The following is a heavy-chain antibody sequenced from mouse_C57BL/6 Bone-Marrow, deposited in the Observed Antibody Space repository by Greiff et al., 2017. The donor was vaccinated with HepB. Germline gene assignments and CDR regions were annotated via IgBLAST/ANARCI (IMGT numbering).Heavy chain of an antibody. J-gene: IGHJ3*02. CDR1: GYTFTDYY. CDR2: INPYNGGT. D-gene: IGHD1-1*01. CDR3: APITTVVA. Sequence: VQLKESGPVLVKPGASVKMSCKASGYTFTDYYMNWVKQSHGKSLEWIGVINPYNGGTSYNQKFKGKATLTVDKSSSTAYMELNSLTSEDSAVYYCAPITTVVAWGQGTLVTVSA. V-gene: IGHV1-19*01.